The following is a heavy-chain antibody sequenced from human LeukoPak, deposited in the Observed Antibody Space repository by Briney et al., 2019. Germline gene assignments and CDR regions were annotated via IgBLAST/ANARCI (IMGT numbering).Heavy chain of an antibody. CDR1: GYTFTSYY. V-gene: IGHV1-2*02. D-gene: IGHD3-22*01. CDR2: INPNSGGT. CDR3: AREPGFYDSTGLDP. J-gene: IGHJ5*02. Sequence: ASVKVSCKASGYTFTSYYMHWVRQAPGQGLEWMGWINPNSGGTNYAQKFQGRVTMTRDTSISTAYMELSRLRSDDTAVYYCAREPGFYDSTGLDPWGQGTLVTVSS.